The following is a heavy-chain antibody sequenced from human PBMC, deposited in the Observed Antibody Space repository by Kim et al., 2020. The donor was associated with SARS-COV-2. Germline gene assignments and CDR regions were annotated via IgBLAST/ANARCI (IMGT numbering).Heavy chain of an antibody. J-gene: IGHJ4*02. CDR1: GFTVSRNY. Sequence: GGSLRLSCAASGFTVSRNYMSWVRQAPGKGLEWVSVIYSGGSTYYADSVKGRFTISRDNSKNTLYLQMNSLRAEDTAVYYCARESTGQQNDGGYLDYWGQGTLVTVSS. CDR3: ARESTGQQNDGGYLDY. V-gene: IGHV3-53*01. D-gene: IGHD1-1*01. CDR2: IYSGGST.